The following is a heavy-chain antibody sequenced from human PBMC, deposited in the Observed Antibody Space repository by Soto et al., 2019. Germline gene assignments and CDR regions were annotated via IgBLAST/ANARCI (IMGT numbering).Heavy chain of an antibody. CDR2: ISYDGSNK. D-gene: IGHD1-7*01. Sequence: QVPLVESGGGVVQPGRSLRLSCAASGFTFSSYGMHWVRQAPGKGLEWVAVISYDGSNKYYADSVKGRFTISRDNSKNTLYLQMNSLRAEDTAVYYCAKGVFELELRDPPPHDIWGQGTIVTVSS. J-gene: IGHJ3*02. CDR3: AKGVFELELRDPPPHDI. CDR1: GFTFSSYG. V-gene: IGHV3-30*18.